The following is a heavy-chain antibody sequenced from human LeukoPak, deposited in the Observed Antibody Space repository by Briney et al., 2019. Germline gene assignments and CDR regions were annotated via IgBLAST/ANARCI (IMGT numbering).Heavy chain of an antibody. V-gene: IGHV3-30*04. CDR3: AREAGTVVPAAHFDY. Sequence: GRSLRLSCAASGFTLSSYAMHWVRQAPGKGLEWVAVISYDGSNKYYADSVKGRFTISRDNSKNTLYLQMNSLRAEDTAVYYCAREAGTVVPAAHFDYWGQGTLVTVSS. J-gene: IGHJ4*02. CDR2: ISYDGSNK. D-gene: IGHD2-2*01. CDR1: GFTLSSYA.